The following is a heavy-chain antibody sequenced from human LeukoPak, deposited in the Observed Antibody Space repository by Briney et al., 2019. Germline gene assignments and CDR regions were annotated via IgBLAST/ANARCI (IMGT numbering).Heavy chain of an antibody. CDR1: GFTYSHYG. J-gene: IGHJ4*02. D-gene: IGHD4-11*01. CDR2: IWSDGTEK. Sequence: GGSLRLSCAASGFTYSHYGMHWVRQAPGRGLEWVAVIWSDGTEKYYGDAVKGRFTISRDNSRNTLYLQMNSLRGEDTAVYYCAKDAQRGFDYSNSLEYWGQGTLVTVSS. V-gene: IGHV3-33*06. CDR3: AKDAQRGFDYSNSLEY.